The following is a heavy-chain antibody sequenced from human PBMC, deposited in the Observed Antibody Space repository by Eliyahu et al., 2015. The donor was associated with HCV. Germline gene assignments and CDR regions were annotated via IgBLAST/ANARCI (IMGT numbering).Heavy chain of an antibody. Sequence: QVQLQQWGAGLLKPSETLSLTCAVYGXSFRGYYWSXFRQPPGKGXECXGGIXHRGNTDYNPSLKSXVTISMNTSKNQFSLRLTSVTAADTAVYYCARLFSTTYGRGGFDIWGQGTMVTVSS. CDR3: ARLFSTTYGRGGFDI. D-gene: IGHD3-3*02. CDR2: IXHRGNT. J-gene: IGHJ3*02. V-gene: IGHV4-34*01. CDR1: GXSFRGYY.